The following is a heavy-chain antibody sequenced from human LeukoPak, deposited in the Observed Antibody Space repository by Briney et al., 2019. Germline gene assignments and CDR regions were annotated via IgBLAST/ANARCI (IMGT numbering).Heavy chain of an antibody. CDR3: AKDSRWRATGYYGY. CDR1: GFTSSSYA. V-gene: IGHV3-23*01. J-gene: IGHJ4*02. CDR2: ISGSGGST. D-gene: IGHD3-9*01. Sequence: GGSLRLSCAASGFTSSSYAMSWVRQAPGKGLEWVSAISGSGGSTYYADSVKGRFTISRDNSKNTLYLQMNSLRAEDTAVYYCAKDSRWRATGYYGYWGQGTLVTVSS.